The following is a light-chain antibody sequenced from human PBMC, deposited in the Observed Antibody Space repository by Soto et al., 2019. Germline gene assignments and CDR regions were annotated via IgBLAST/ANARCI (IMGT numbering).Light chain of an antibody. CDR3: QQYDSYPWT. CDR1: QSISSW. Sequence: DIQMTQSPSTLSASVGDRVTITCRASQSISSWLAWYQQKPGKAPKLLIYDASSLQSGVPSRLRGSGSGTEFTLTISSLQPDDFATYYCQQYDSYPWTFGQGTKVDIK. J-gene: IGKJ1*01. CDR2: DAS. V-gene: IGKV1-5*01.